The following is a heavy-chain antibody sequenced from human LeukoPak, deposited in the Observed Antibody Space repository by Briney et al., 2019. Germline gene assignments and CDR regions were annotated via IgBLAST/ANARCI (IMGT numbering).Heavy chain of an antibody. J-gene: IGHJ4*02. CDR1: GYTFTNYG. CDR2: ISAYNGNT. V-gene: IGHV1-18*01. Sequence: ASVKVSCXASGYTFTNYGISWVRQAPGQGLEWMGWISAYNGNTNYAQKLQGRVTMTTDTSTSTAYMELRSLRSDDTAVYYCARLEQQLAPTDYWGQGTLVTVSS. CDR3: ARLEQQLAPTDY. D-gene: IGHD6-13*01.